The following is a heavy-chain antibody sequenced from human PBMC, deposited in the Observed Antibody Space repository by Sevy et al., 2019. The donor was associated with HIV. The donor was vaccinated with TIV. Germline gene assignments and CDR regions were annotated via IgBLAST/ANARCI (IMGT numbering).Heavy chain of an antibody. D-gene: IGHD3-16*02. J-gene: IGHJ4*02. CDR2: ISSSSSTI. CDR3: ARDSLSWNQSFDC. Sequence: GGSLRLSCAASGFTFSSYNMNWVRQAPGKGLEWVSYISSSSSTIYYADSVKGRFTISRDNAKNSLYLQMNSLRAEDTAVYYCARDSLSWNQSFDCWGQGTLVTVSS. V-gene: IGHV3-48*01. CDR1: GFTFSSYN.